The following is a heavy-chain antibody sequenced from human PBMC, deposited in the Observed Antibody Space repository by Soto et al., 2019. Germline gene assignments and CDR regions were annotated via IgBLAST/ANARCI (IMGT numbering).Heavy chain of an antibody. CDR3: ARVTESLGVYGMDV. D-gene: IGHD1-26*01. CDR2: IFYTGST. V-gene: IGHV4-30-4*01. Sequence: SETLSLTCTVSGGSINSDAYYWSWIRQSPGKGLEWIGYIFYTGSTYYNPSLKSRVTMSVDTSKNQFSLRLTSVTAADRAVYYCARVTESLGVYGMDVWGLGTTVTVSS. CDR1: GGSINSDAYY. J-gene: IGHJ6*02.